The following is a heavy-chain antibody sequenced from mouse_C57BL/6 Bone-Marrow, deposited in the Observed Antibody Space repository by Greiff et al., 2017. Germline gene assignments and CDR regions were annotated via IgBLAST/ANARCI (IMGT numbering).Heavy chain of an antibody. J-gene: IGHJ2*01. CDR3: ASDYYSSSYYFDY. D-gene: IGHD1-1*01. Sequence: EVQLQQSVAELVRPGASVKLSCTASGFNIKNTYMHWVKQRPEQGLEWIGRIDPANGNTKYAPKFQGKATITADTSSNTAYLQLSSLTSDDTAIYYCASDYYSSSYYFDYWGQGTTLTVYS. CDR1: GFNIKNTY. V-gene: IGHV14-3*01. CDR2: IDPANGNT.